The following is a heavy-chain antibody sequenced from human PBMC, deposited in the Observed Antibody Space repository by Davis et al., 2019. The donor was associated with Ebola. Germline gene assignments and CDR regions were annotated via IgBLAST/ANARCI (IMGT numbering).Heavy chain of an antibody. Sequence: ASVKVSCKASGYTFTGYYIHWVRQAPGQGLEWMGWINPNNGDTKLAQRFQGRVIMTRDTSIGTAYMELSRLRSDDTAVFLCARASPPEYNVWSRNPHYHYFTMDVWGQGTTVTVSS. CDR2: INPNNGDT. J-gene: IGHJ6*02. V-gene: IGHV1-2*02. D-gene: IGHD2-8*01. CDR3: ARASPPEYNVWSRNPHYHYFTMDV. CDR1: GYTFTGYY.